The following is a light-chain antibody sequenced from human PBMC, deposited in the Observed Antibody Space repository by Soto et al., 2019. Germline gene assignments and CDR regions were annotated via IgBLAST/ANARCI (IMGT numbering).Light chain of an antibody. V-gene: IGKV3-15*01. Sequence: VMTQSPATLSVSPGERVTLSCRASESVHRNLAWYQQKPGQGPSLLIYYASARATGVPDRFTGSGSGTEFTLTISSLQSEYFGVYPSKHYSNWPPTFGPGTKVEIK. CDR1: ESVHRN. CDR3: KHYSNWPPT. J-gene: IGKJ3*01. CDR2: YAS.